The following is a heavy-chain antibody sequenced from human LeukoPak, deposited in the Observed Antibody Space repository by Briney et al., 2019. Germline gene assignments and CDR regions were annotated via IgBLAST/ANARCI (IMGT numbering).Heavy chain of an antibody. CDR2: MNPNSGAT. Sequence: ASVKVSCKASGYTFTNYDINWLRQATGQGPEWMGWMNPNSGATGYAQKFQGRVTMTRNTSISTAYMELSSLRSEDTAVYYCARGSIFANYYGMDVWGQGTTVTVSS. D-gene: IGHD3-9*01. CDR1: GYTFTNYD. J-gene: IGHJ6*02. V-gene: IGHV1-8*01. CDR3: ARGSIFANYYGMDV.